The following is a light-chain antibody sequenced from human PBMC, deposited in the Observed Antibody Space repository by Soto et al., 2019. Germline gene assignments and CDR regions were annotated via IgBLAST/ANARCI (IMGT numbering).Light chain of an antibody. CDR3: QQYNSSPLT. CDR1: QSISSW. V-gene: IGKV1-5*01. J-gene: IGKJ4*01. CDR2: DAS. Sequence: DIQMTQSPSTLSASVGDRVTITCRASQSISSWLAWYQQKPGKAPKLLIYDASSMESGVPSRFSGSGSGTEFTLTISSLQPDDFATYYCQQYNSSPLTFGGGTKVDIK.